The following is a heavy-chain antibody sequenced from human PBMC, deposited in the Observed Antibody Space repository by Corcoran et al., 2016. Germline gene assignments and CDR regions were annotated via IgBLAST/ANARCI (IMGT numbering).Heavy chain of an antibody. D-gene: IGHD6-25*01. Sequence: QVQLQQWGAGLLKPSETLSLTCAVYGGSFSGYYWSWIRQPPGKGLEWIGEINHSGSTNYNPSLKSRVAILVDTSKNQFSLILSSVTAADTAVYYCARGQFQRDYWGQGTLVTVSS. V-gene: IGHV4-34*01. CDR2: INHSGST. CDR3: ARGQFQRDY. J-gene: IGHJ4*02. CDR1: GGSFSGYY.